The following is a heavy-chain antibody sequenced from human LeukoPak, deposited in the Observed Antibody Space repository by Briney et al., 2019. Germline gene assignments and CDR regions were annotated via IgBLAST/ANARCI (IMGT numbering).Heavy chain of an antibody. CDR3: ARRDILTGPRLHSWFDP. J-gene: IGHJ5*02. CDR1: GGSISSSNW. D-gene: IGHD3-9*01. CDR2: IYHSGNT. V-gene: IGHV4-4*02. Sequence: TSETLSLTCAVSGGSISSSNWWSWVRQPPGRGLEWIGEIYHSGNTNYNPSLKSRVTVSVDKSKNQFSLKLSSVTAADTAVYYCARRDILTGPRLHSWFDPWAREPWSPSPQ.